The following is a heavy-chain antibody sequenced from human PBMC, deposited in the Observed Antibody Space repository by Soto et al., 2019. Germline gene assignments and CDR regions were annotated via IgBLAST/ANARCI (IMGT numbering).Heavy chain of an antibody. J-gene: IGHJ6*02. Sequence: EVQLVESGGGLVQPPSSLRLSCAASGFIFDDFAMHWVLQAQGKGLEWVSGLSWNGGSIGYADSVKGRFTISRDNAKTSLYLQMNSLRAEDTAFYYCAKDILRATNRDRYYYDYYGMDVGGQGTAVTVSS. V-gene: IGHV3-9*01. CDR1: GFIFDDFA. CDR2: LSWNGGSI. CDR3: AKDILRATNRDRYYYDYYGMDV.